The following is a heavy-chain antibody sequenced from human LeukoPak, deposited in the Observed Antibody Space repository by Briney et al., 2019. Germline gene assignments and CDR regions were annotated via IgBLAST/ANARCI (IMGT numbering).Heavy chain of an antibody. V-gene: IGHV3-23*01. D-gene: IGHD2-21*01. CDR3: DPLTTATDLYSHLGMVV. Sequence: GGSLRLSCAASGLIFSTHAMSWVRQAPGKGLEWVSAISGSGGSTFYADSVKGRLSISRDNSKNTLYLQMNSLRAEDTGVYDCDPLTTATDLYSHLGMVVWGQGTTVTVSS. CDR2: ISGSGGST. J-gene: IGHJ6*02. CDR1: GLIFSTHA.